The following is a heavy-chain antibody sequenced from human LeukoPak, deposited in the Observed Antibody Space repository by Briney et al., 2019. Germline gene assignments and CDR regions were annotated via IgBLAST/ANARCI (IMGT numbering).Heavy chain of an antibody. CDR3: ASLWDPSYY. J-gene: IGHJ4*02. V-gene: IGHV1-2*02. Sequence: RASVKASCKASGYTFTVNYMHWVRQAPGQGLEWMGWINPNSGGTNYAQKFQGRVTMTRETSISTAYMELSRLRSDDTAVYYCASLWDPSYYWGQGTLVTVSS. D-gene: IGHD1-26*01. CDR2: INPNSGGT. CDR1: GYTFTVNY.